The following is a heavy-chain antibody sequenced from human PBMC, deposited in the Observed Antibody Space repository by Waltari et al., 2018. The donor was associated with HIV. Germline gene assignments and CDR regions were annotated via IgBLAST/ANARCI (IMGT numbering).Heavy chain of an antibody. J-gene: IGHJ4*02. V-gene: IGHV4-61*01. Sequence: QVQLQESGPGLVKPSETLSLTCTVSGGSVSSGSYYWSWIRQPPGKGLEWIGYIYYSGSPNYYPSLKSRVTLSVDTSKNQFSLKLSSVTAADTAVYYCARYCGGDCPNHYWGQGTLVTVSS. CDR3: ARYCGGDCPNHY. CDR1: GGSVSSGSYY. CDR2: IYYSGSP. D-gene: IGHD2-21*02.